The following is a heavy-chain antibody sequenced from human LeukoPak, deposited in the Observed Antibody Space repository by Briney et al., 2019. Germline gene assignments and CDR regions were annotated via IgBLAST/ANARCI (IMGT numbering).Heavy chain of an antibody. J-gene: IGHJ4*02. CDR2: IHYSGST. D-gene: IGHD6-19*01. V-gene: IGHV4-59*08. Sequence: PSETLSLTCTVSGGSISSYYWNWIRQPPEKGLEWIGSIHYSGSTNYNSSLKSRVTISVDTSKNQFSLRLRSVTAADTAVYYCAASARLVLQESVYWGQGTLVTVSS. CDR3: AASARLVLQESVY. CDR1: GGSISSYY.